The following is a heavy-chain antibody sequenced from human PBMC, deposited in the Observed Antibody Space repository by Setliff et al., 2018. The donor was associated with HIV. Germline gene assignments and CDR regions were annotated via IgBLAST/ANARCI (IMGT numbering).Heavy chain of an antibody. CDR1: GGSISSSSYY. V-gene: IGHV4-39*01. Sequence: PSETLSLTCTVSGGSISSSSYYWRRIRQPPGKGLQWIGSIYYRGSTYYNPSLKSRVTISVDTSKNQFSLKLRSVTAADTALYYCARGRYRSRWYASDHYYIDVWGKGTTVTVSS. CDR3: ARGRYRSRWYASDHYYIDV. CDR2: IYYRGST. D-gene: IGHD6-13*01. J-gene: IGHJ6*03.